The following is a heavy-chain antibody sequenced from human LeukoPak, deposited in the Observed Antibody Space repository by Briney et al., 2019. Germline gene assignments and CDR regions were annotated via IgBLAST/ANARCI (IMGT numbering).Heavy chain of an antibody. Sequence: GGSLRLSCTASGFSFGDYAVSWVRQAPGKGLEWVALIRSKAYGGATDYAASVKGRFTISRDDSKSIASLQMNSLETEDTAMYFCTRGITTGILFDYWGQGTLVTVSS. CDR2: IRSKAYGGAT. J-gene: IGHJ4*02. V-gene: IGHV3-49*04. CDR1: GFSFGDYA. D-gene: IGHD3-22*01. CDR3: TRGITTGILFDY.